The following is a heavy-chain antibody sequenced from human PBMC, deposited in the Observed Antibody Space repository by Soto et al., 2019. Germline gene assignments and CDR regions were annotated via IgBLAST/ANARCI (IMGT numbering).Heavy chain of an antibody. CDR2: IRNKAKSYTT. J-gene: IGHJ6*03. CDR1: EFTFSDHY. D-gene: IGHD6-13*01. V-gene: IGHV3-72*01. Sequence: GGSLRLSCAASEFTFSDHYMDWVRQAPGKGLEWVGRIRNKAKSYTTEYAASVKGRFTVSRDDSKNSLYLQMNSLKTEDTAVYYCARGDSSRTHLYMDVWGKGTTVTVSS. CDR3: ARGDSSRTHLYMDV.